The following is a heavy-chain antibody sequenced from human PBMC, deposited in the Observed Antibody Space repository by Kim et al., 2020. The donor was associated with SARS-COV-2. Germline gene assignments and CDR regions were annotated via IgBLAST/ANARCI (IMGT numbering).Heavy chain of an antibody. CDR1: GFTFSRYP. CDR2: ISYDGSDH. D-gene: IGHD2-15*01. J-gene: IGHJ3*02. V-gene: IGHV3-30*09. Sequence: GGSLRLSCAASGFTFSRYPMHWVRQAPGKGLEWVALISYDGSDHPCADSVKGRCAISRDNSKNMLYLEMNNLRAEDTAMYYCARDEWPHGGCTGTICYSGGIDIWGQGTMVTVSS. CDR3: ARDEWPHGGCTGTICYSGGIDI.